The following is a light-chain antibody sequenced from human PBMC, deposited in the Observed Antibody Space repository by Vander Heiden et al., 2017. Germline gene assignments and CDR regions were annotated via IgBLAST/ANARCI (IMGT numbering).Light chain of an antibody. CDR3: HHRGTWPWT. Sequence: IVLTQSAATLSLSPGERATLSCRPSQGVSGYLVWYQKKPGQPPRLLIYDAFKRATGIPARLSGSVSGTDYTLTIGNLEPEDFAIYYCHHRGTWPWTFGQGTKVEIK. CDR2: DAF. J-gene: IGKJ1*01. V-gene: IGKV3D-11*01. CDR1: QGVSGY.